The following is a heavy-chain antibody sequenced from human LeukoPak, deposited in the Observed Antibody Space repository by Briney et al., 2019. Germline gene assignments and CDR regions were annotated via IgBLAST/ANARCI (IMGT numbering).Heavy chain of an antibody. CDR3: AWRYCSSTSCLIDY. CDR2: ISSSGTTI. V-gene: IGHV3-48*03. D-gene: IGHD2-2*01. CDR1: GFTFSSYE. Sequence: GGSLRLSCAASGFTFSSYEMNWVRQAPGKGLEWLSYISSSGTTIYYADSVKGRFTISRDNAKNSLYLQMNSLRAEDTAVYYCAWRYCSSTSCLIDYWGQGTLVTVSS. J-gene: IGHJ4*02.